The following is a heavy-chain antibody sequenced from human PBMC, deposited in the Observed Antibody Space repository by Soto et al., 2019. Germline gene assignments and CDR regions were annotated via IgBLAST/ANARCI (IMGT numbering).Heavy chain of an antibody. D-gene: IGHD6-19*01. V-gene: IGHV4-59*01. CDR1: GGSISSSY. Sequence: SETLSLTCTVAGGSISSSYWSWIRQSPGKGLEWIAYIYYSGTTNYNPSLESRVTISIDTSKNQFSLRLTSVTAADTAVYYCARSVVHQWLVHDAFDVWGRGTLVTVSS. CDR3: ARSVVHQWLVHDAFDV. J-gene: IGHJ3*01. CDR2: IYYSGTT.